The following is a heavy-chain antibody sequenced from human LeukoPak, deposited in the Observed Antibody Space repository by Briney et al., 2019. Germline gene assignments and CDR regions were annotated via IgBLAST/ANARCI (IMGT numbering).Heavy chain of an antibody. V-gene: IGHV3-73*01. CDR1: GFTFSGSA. J-gene: IGHJ4*02. Sequence: GGSLRLSCAASGFTFSGSAMHWVRQASGKGLEWVGRIRSKANSYATAYAASVKGRFTASRDDSKNTAYLQMNSLKTEDTAVYYCTKRLCIGGSCYFDYWGQGTLVTVSS. CDR2: IRSKANSYAT. CDR3: TKRLCIGGSCYFDY. D-gene: IGHD2-15*01.